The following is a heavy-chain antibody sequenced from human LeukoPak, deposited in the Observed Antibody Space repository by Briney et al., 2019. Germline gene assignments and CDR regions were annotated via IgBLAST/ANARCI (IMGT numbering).Heavy chain of an antibody. CDR2: ISSSGSTI. CDR1: GFTFSSYE. J-gene: IGHJ6*02. CDR3: ARGMYYDFWSGYFLPGSMDV. D-gene: IGHD3-3*01. V-gene: IGHV3-48*03. Sequence: PGGSLRLSCAASGFTFSSYEMNWVRQAPGKGLEWVSYISSSGSTIYYADSVKGRFTISRDNATNSLYLQMNSLRAEDTAVYYCARGMYYDFWSGYFLPGSMDVWGQGTTVTVSS.